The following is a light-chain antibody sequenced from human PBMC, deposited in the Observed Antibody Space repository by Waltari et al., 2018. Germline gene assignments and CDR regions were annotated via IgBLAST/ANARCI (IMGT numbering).Light chain of an antibody. CDR1: KLEGRY. Sequence: SYELTQSPSVSVSPGQTASISCSGDKLEGRYVCWYQQKPGQSPVLVLHQDSKRPSGIPERFSGFNSGNTATLTISETQAMDEADYYCQAWDRNTYVVFGGGTKLTVL. V-gene: IGLV3-1*01. CDR3: QAWDRNTYVV. CDR2: QDS. J-gene: IGLJ2*01.